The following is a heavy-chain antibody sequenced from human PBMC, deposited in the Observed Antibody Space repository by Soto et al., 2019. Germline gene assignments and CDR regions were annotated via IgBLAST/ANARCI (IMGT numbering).Heavy chain of an antibody. D-gene: IGHD3-3*01. CDR1: GGSISSGDYY. V-gene: IGHV4-31*03. J-gene: IGHJ5*02. CDR2: IYYSGST. CDR3: ARWWSGSRQGFDP. Sequence: QVQLQESGPGLVKPSQTLSLTCTVSGGSISSGDYYWSWIRQHPGKGLEWIGYIYYSGSTYYNPSLKSRVTIAVDTSKSQFSLKLSSVTAADTAVYYCARWWSGSRQGFDPWGQGTLVTGSS.